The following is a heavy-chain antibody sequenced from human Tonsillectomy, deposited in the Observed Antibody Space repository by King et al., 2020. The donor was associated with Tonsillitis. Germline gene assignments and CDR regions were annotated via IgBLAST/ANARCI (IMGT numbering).Heavy chain of an antibody. J-gene: IGHJ4*02. V-gene: IGHV1-2*02. CDR1: GYTFSGYY. CDR2: INPKSGGT. Sequence: QLVQSGAEVKKPGASVKVSCKASGYTFSGYYMHWVRQAPGRGLEWMGWINPKSGGTNYAPKFQGRVTMTRDTSISTAYMELKRLKSDDTAVYYCARTAAGYWGQGTLVTVSS. CDR3: ARTAAGY. D-gene: IGHD2-2*01.